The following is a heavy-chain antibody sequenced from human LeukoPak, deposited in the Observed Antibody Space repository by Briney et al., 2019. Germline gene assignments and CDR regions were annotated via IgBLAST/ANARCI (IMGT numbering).Heavy chain of an antibody. CDR2: ISSSGSTI. D-gene: IGHD2-2*01. V-gene: IGHV3-11*04. J-gene: IGHJ4*02. Sequence: PGGSLRLSCAASGFTFSDYYMSWIRQAPGKGPDWISYISSSGSTIYYADSVKGRFTISRDNAKNSLYLQMNSLRAEDTAVYYCARDGCSSTSCPGYWGQGTLVTVSS. CDR3: ARDGCSSTSCPGY. CDR1: GFTFSDYY.